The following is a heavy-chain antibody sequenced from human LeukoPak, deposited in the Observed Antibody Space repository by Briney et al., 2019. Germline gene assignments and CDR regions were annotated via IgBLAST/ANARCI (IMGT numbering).Heavy chain of an antibody. D-gene: IGHD3-16*01. CDR3: ARGFNYDYVWGSYRNRMTPLYFDY. CDR1: GGSFSGYY. Sequence: SETLSLTCAVYGGSFSGYYWSWVRQPPGKGLEWIGEINHSGSTNYNPSLKSRVTISVDTSKNQFSLKLSSVTAADTAVYYCARGFNYDYVWGSYRNRMTPLYFDYWGQGTLVTVSS. CDR2: INHSGST. V-gene: IGHV4-34*01. J-gene: IGHJ4*02.